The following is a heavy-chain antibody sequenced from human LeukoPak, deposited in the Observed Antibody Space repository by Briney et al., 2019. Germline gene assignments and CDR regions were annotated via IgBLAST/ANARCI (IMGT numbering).Heavy chain of an antibody. J-gene: IGHJ4*02. CDR3: ARLLYYDILTGYPQGHFDY. D-gene: IGHD3-9*01. CDR1: GGSISSYY. V-gene: IGHV4-59*01. CDR2: IYYSGST. Sequence: PSETLSLTCTVSGGSISSYYWSWLRQPPGKGLEWIGYIYYSGSTNYNPSLKSRVTISVDTSKNQFSLKLSSVTAADTAVYYCARLLYYDILTGYPQGHFDYWGQGTLVTVSS.